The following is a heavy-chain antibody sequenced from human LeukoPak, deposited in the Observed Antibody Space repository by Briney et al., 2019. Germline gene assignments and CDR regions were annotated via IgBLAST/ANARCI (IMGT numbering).Heavy chain of an antibody. CDR1: GFTFSSYA. Sequence: GGSLRLSCAASGFTFSSYAMHWVRQAPGKGLEWVAVISYDGSNKYYADSVKGRFTISRDNSKNTLYLQMNSLRAEDTAVYYCARDQYRQQLVHFDYWGQGTLVTVSS. CDR3: ARDQYRQQLVHFDY. V-gene: IGHV3-30*04. CDR2: ISYDGSNK. J-gene: IGHJ4*02. D-gene: IGHD6-13*01.